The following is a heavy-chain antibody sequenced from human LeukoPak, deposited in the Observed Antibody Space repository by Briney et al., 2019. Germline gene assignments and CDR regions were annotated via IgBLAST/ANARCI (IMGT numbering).Heavy chain of an antibody. Sequence: SETLSLTCTVSGGSISSSSYYWGWIRQPPGKGLEWIGSIYYSGSTYYNPSLKSRVTISVDTSKNQFSLKLSSVTAADTAVYYCARELRRGYWGYYYYYMDVWGKGTTVTVSS. D-gene: IGHD5-18*01. V-gene: IGHV4-39*07. CDR1: GGSISSSSYY. J-gene: IGHJ6*03. CDR3: ARELRRGYWGYYYYYMDV. CDR2: IYYSGST.